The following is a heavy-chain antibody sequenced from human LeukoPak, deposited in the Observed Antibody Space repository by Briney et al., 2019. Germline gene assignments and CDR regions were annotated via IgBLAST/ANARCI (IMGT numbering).Heavy chain of an antibody. J-gene: IGHJ5*02. CDR2: INSDGSTT. CDR3: TRRVSATRWFDP. V-gene: IGHV3-74*01. Sequence: GGSLRLPCAASGFTLSSHWMHWVRQAPGKGLAWVSRINSDGSTTNYADSVKGRFTISRDNAENTLYLQMNSLRVEDTAVYYCTRRVSATRWFDPWDQGTLVTVSS. CDR1: GFTLSSHW. D-gene: IGHD2-15*01.